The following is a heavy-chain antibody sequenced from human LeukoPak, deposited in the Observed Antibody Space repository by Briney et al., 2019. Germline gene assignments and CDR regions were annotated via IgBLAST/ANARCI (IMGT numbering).Heavy chain of an antibody. CDR1: GGTFSSYA. D-gene: IGHD5-24*01. J-gene: IGHJ4*02. Sequence: SVKVSCKASGGTFSSYAISWVRQAPGQGLEWMGRIIPIFGTANYAQKFQGRVTITTDESTSKAYMELSSLRSEDTAVYYCARDGRDGYNLLSYWGQGTLVTVSS. CDR3: ARDGRDGYNLLSY. V-gene: IGHV1-69*05. CDR2: IIPIFGTA.